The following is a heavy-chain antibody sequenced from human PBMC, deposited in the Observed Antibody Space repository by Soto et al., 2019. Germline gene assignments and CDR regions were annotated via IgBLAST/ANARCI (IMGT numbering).Heavy chain of an antibody. CDR1: GGTFSSYT. CDR3: ARDRTDIVATNYRGELWYFDL. D-gene: IGHD5-12*01. J-gene: IGHJ2*01. Sequence: QVQLVQSGAEVKKPGSSVKVSCKASGGTFSSYTISWVRQAPGQGLEWMGSIIPILGIANYAQKFQGRVTITADKSTSTAYMELSSLRSEDTAVYYCARDRTDIVATNYRGELWYFDLWGRGTLVTVSS. CDR2: IIPILGIA. V-gene: IGHV1-69*08.